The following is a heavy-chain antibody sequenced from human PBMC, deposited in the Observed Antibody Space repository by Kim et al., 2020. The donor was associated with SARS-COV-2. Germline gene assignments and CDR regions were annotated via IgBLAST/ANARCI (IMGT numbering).Heavy chain of an antibody. CDR2: IYSGGST. Sequence: GSLRLSCAASGFTVSSNYMSWVRQAPGKGLEWVSVIYSGGSTYYADSVKGRFTISRDNSKNTLYLQMNSLRAEDTAVYYCARDYRYCSSTSCYAYYYYGMDVWGQGTTVTVSS. J-gene: IGHJ6*02. V-gene: IGHV3-53*01. D-gene: IGHD2-2*01. CDR1: GFTVSSNY. CDR3: ARDYRYCSSTSCYAYYYYGMDV.